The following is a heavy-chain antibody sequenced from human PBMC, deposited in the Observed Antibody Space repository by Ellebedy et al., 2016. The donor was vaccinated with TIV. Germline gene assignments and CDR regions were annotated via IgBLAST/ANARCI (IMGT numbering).Heavy chain of an antibody. CDR3: ARLPGEDSRGYYFDH. D-gene: IGHD3-22*01. CDR1: GGSFSGYY. V-gene: IGHV4-34*01. Sequence: MPSETLSLTCAVYGGSFSGYYWSRVRQPPGKGLAWIGEINHCGSTNYNPSLKSRVTISLDTPKNQFSLKLSSVTAADTAVYYCARLPGEDSRGYYFDHWGQGTLVTVSS. CDR2: INHCGST. J-gene: IGHJ4*02.